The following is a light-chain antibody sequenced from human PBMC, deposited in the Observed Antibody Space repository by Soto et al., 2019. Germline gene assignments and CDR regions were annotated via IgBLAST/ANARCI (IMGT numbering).Light chain of an antibody. Sequence: SYELTQPPSVSVSPGQTASITCSGDKLGDKYACWYQQKPGQSPVLVIYQDSKRPSGIPERFSGSNSGNTATLTISGTQAMGEADYYCQAWDSSTGWVFGGGTQLTVL. J-gene: IGLJ3*02. CDR1: KLGDKY. CDR3: QAWDSSTGWV. V-gene: IGLV3-1*01. CDR2: QDS.